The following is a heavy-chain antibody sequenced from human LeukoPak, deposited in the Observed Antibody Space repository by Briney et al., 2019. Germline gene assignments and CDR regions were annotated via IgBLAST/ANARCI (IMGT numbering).Heavy chain of an antibody. J-gene: IGHJ4*02. CDR3: AREGIAVAGIDY. Sequence: GGSLRLSCAASGFTFSDYYMSWIRQAPGKGLEWVSYISSSSSYTNYADSVKGRFTISRDNAKHSLYLQMNSLRAEDTAVYYCAREGIAVAGIDYWGQGTLVTVSS. D-gene: IGHD6-19*01. V-gene: IGHV3-11*06. CDR1: GFTFSDYY. CDR2: ISSSSSYT.